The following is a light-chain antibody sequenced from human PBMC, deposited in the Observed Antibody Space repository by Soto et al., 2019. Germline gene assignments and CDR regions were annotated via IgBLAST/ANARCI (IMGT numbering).Light chain of an antibody. CDR1: QSIRSW. V-gene: IGKV1-5*01. CDR2: DAY. J-gene: IGKJ1*01. Sequence: DIQMTQSPSILSASVGDRVTITCRASQSIRSWLAWYQQKPGKAPKLLIYDAYSLENGVPSRFSGSGSGTEFTLSISSLQPDDFATYYCHQYNSYWTFGQGTKVDIK. CDR3: HQYNSYWT.